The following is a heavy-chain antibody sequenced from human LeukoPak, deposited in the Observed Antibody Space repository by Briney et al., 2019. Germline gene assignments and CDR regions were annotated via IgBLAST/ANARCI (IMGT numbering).Heavy chain of an antibody. Sequence: AGGSLRLSCAASGFTFSSYGMHWVRQAPGKGLEWVAVISYDGSNKYYADSVKGRFTISRDNSKNTLYPQMNSLRAEDTAVYYCAKDKDIVVVVAATGACDYWGQGTLVTVSS. J-gene: IGHJ4*02. V-gene: IGHV3-30*18. CDR1: GFTFSSYG. CDR2: ISYDGSNK. D-gene: IGHD2-15*01. CDR3: AKDKDIVVVVAATGACDY.